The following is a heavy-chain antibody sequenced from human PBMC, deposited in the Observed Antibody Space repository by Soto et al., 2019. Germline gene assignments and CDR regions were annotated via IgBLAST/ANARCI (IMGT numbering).Heavy chain of an antibody. CDR2: INQSGST. CDR3: ARSPYGDYGDAFDI. V-gene: IGHV4-34*01. D-gene: IGHD4-17*01. J-gene: IGHJ3*02. Sequence: QVQLQQWGAGLLKPSETLSLTCAVYGGSFSGYYWSWIRQPPGKGLEWIGEINQSGSTNYNPSLKTRVTLSIATSKTPFFLYLTSMTAADTAVYICARSPYGDYGDAFDIWGQGTMGTVSS. CDR1: GGSFSGYY.